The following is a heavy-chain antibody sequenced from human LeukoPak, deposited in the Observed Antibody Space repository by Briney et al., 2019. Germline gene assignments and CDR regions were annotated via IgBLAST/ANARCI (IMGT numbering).Heavy chain of an antibody. CDR2: IRSKAYGETT. CDR1: GFTFGDYA. V-gene: IGHV3-49*03. J-gene: IGHJ4*02. CDR3: TRWALGIDY. Sequence: GGSLRLSCTASGFTFGDYAMSWFRQAPGKGLEWVGFIRSKAYGETTEYAASVKGRFTISRDDSKSIAYLQMNSLKTEDTAVYYCTRWALGIDYWGQGTLVTVSS. D-gene: IGHD3-16*02.